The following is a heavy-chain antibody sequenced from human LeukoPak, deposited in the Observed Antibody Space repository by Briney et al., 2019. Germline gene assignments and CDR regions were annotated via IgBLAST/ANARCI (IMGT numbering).Heavy chain of an antibody. V-gene: IGHV4-31*03. D-gene: IGHD2-2*01. CDR3: ARLYCSSTSCPFDY. J-gene: IGHJ4*02. CDR2: IYYSGST. CDR1: GGSISSGGYY. Sequence: PSQTLSLPCTVSGGSISSGGYYWSWIRQHPGKGLEWIGYIYYSGSTYYNPSLKSRVTISVDTSKNQFSLKLSSVTAADTAVYYCARLYCSSTSCPFDYWGQGTLVTVSS.